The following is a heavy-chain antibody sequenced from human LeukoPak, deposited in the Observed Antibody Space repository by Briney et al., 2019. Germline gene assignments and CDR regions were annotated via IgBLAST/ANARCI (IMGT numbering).Heavy chain of an antibody. CDR3: ARGHYDFWSGYYHKNWFDP. J-gene: IGHJ5*02. CDR2: IYYSGST. V-gene: IGHV4-59*12. Sequence: SETLSLTCTVSGGSISSYYWSWIRQPPGKGLEWIGYIYYSGSTNYNPSLKSRVTISVDTSKNQFSLKLSSVTAADTAVYYCARGHYDFWSGYYHKNWFDPWGQGTLVTVSS. D-gene: IGHD3-3*01. CDR1: GGSISSYY.